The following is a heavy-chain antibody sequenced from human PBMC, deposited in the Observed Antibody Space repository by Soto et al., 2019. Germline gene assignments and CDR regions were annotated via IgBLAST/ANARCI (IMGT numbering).Heavy chain of an antibody. J-gene: IGHJ4*02. D-gene: IGHD6-13*01. CDR3: ARYRREAVAGYTLDN. V-gene: IGHV4-59*01. CDR1: GGSISNNN. CDR2: VYNSGST. Sequence: PSETLSLTCTVPGGSISNNNWTWIRQPPGKGLEWIGYVYNSGSTNYNHSLKSRVTITEDTSNSQFSLKVNSMTAADTAVYYCARYRREAVAGYTLDNWGQGILVTVSS.